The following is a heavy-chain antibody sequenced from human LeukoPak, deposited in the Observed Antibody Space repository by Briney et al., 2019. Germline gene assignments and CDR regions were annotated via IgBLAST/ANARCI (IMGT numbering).Heavy chain of an antibody. CDR2: IYYSGST. J-gene: IGHJ3*02. Sequence: PSETLSLTCTVSGGSISSGGYYWSWIRQHPGKGLEWIGYIYYSGSTYYNPSLKSRVTISVDTSKNQFSLKLSSVTAADTAVYYCARDLLVGSGTQETHAFDIWGQGTMVTVSS. CDR1: GGSISSGGYY. V-gene: IGHV4-31*03. D-gene: IGHD3-10*01. CDR3: ARDLLVGSGTQETHAFDI.